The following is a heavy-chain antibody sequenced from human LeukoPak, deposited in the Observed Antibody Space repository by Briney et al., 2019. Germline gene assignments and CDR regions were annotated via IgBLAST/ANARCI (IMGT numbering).Heavy chain of an antibody. D-gene: IGHD3-10*01. V-gene: IGHV3-30-3*01. J-gene: IGHJ4*02. Sequence: PGRSLRLSCAASGFTFSSYAMHWVRQAPGKGLEWVAVISYDGSNKYYADSVKGRFTISRDNSKNTLYLQMNSLRAEDTAVYYCASPHGSFRDRGQGTLVTVSS. CDR1: GFTFSSYA. CDR2: ISYDGSNK. CDR3: ASPHGSFRD.